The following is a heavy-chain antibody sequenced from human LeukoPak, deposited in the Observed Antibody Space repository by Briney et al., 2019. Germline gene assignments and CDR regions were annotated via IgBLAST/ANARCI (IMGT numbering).Heavy chain of an antibody. CDR3: ARVDCSGGSCYPDF. V-gene: IGHV1-69*13. CDR2: IIPIFGTA. J-gene: IGHJ4*02. Sequence: ASVKVSCKDSGGTFSSYAISWVRQAPGQGLEWMGGIIPIFGTANYAQKFQGRVTITADESTSTAYMELSSLRPEDTAVYYCARVDCSGGSCYPDFWGQGTLVTVSS. D-gene: IGHD2-15*01. CDR1: GGTFSSYA.